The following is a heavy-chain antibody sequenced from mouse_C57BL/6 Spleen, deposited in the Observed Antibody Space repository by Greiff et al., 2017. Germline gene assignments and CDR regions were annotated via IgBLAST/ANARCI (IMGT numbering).Heavy chain of an antibody. Sequence: QVQLQQPGAELVMPGASVKLSCKASGYTFTSYWMHWVKQRPGQGLEWIGEIDPSDSYTNYNQKFKGKSTLTVDKSSRTAYMQLSSLTSEDSAVYYCARSPVTTAVATRYFDVWGTGTTVTVSS. CDR2: IDPSDSYT. V-gene: IGHV1-69*01. J-gene: IGHJ1*03. D-gene: IGHD1-1*01. CDR3: ARSPVTTAVATRYFDV. CDR1: GYTFTSYW.